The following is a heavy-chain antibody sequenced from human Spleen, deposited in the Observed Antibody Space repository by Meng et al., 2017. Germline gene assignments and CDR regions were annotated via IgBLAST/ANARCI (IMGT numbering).Heavy chain of an antibody. V-gene: IGHV5-51*01. CDR3: ARGVSSLVRVLTVNCFDP. CDR1: GYSFTSYW. CDR2: IYPGDSDT. J-gene: IGHJ5*02. Sequence: GESLKILCKGSGYSFTSYWIGWVRQMPGKGLEWMGIIYPGDSDTRYSPSFQGQVTISADKSIITAYLQWSSLKASDTAIYYCARGVSSLVRVLTVNCFDPWGQGTPVTISS. D-gene: IGHD3-10*01.